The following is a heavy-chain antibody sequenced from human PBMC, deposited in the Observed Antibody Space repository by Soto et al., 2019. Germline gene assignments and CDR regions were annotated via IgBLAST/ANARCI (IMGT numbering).Heavy chain of an antibody. CDR2: INSRSAYI. J-gene: IGHJ5*02. CDR1: GFTFHGYT. D-gene: IGHD5-18*01. CDR3: ARPLSGYSYGTFDL. Sequence: PGGSLRLSCAASGFTFHGYTMNWVRQAPGKGLEWVSSINSRSAYIYYADSVKGRFTISRDNAKNSLYLQMNSLRAEDTAMYYCARPLSGYSYGTFDLWGQGTLVTVSS. V-gene: IGHV3-21*01.